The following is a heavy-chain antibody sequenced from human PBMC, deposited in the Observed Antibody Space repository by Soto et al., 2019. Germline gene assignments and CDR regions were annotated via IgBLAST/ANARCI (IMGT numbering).Heavy chain of an antibody. CDR3: ARVXTEPSRWYELYYYGMDV. CDR2: IIPIFGTA. D-gene: IGHD6-13*01. CDR1: GGTFSSYA. V-gene: IGHV1-69*13. J-gene: IGHJ6*02. Sequence: SVKVSCKASGGTFSSYAISWVRQAPGQGLEWMGGIIPIFGTANYAQKFQGRVTITADESTSTAYMELSSLRSEDTAVYYCARVXTEPSRWYELYYYGMDVWGQGTTVTVSS.